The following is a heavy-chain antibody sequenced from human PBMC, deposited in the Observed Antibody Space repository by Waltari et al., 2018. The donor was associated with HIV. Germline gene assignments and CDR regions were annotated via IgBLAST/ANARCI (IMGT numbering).Heavy chain of an antibody. CDR2: FHYTGST. Sequence: QVQLQESGPGLVKPSETLSLTCTVSGGSISTYYWSWIRQPPGKGLQWIGYFHYTGSTNHNPSLKSRVTLSVDTSKNQFSLKLSSVTAADTAVYYCARDQGRDGYNSWGQGTLVTVSS. J-gene: IGHJ5*02. CDR3: ARDQGRDGYNS. CDR1: GGSISTYY. V-gene: IGHV4-59*01. D-gene: IGHD5-12*01.